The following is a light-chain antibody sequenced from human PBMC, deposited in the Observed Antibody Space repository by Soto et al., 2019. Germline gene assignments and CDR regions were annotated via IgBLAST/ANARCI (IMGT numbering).Light chain of an antibody. J-gene: IGLJ3*02. Sequence: QSVLTQPPSVSGAPGQRVTISCTGSSSNIGAGYDVHWYQQLPGTAPKLLIYGNSNRPSGVPDRFSGSKSGTSASLAITGLQAXXEXDYYCQSYDSSLSGWVFGGGTKLTV. V-gene: IGLV1-40*01. CDR2: GNS. CDR3: QSYDSSLSGWV. CDR1: SSNIGAGYD.